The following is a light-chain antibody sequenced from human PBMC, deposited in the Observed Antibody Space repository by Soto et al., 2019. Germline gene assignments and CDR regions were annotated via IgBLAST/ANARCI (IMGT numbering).Light chain of an antibody. CDR1: SSNIGAGYD. J-gene: IGLJ2*01. V-gene: IGLV1-40*01. CDR2: SHT. CDR3: QSYDSSLSGSVV. Sequence: QTVVTQPPSVSGAPGQRVTISCTGSSSNIGAGYDVHWYQQLPGRAPKLLIYSHTNRPSGVPDRFSGSKSGTSASLAITGLQAEDEADYYCQSYDSSLSGSVVFGGGTKVTVL.